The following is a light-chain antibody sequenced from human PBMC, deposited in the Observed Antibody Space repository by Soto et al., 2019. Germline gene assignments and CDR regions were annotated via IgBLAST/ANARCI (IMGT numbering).Light chain of an antibody. CDR1: QSIGNY. CDR3: QQYGSSPGLFT. CDR2: ATS. V-gene: IGKV3-20*01. J-gene: IGKJ3*01. Sequence: EVVLTQSPATLSLSPGEGATLSCRASQSIGNYLAWYQQKPGQAPRLLIYATSNRATGIPARFSGSGSGTDFTLTISRLEPEDSAVYYCQQYGSSPGLFTFGPGTKVDIK.